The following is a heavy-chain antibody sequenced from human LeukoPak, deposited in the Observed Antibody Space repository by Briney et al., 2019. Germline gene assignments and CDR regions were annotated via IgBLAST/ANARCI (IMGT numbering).Heavy chain of an antibody. V-gene: IGHV1-58*01. CDR1: GFTFTSSA. Sequence: GASVKVSCKASGFTFTSSAVQWVRQARGQRLEWIGWIFVGSGNTNYAQKFQERVTITRDMSTSTAYMELSSLRSEDTAVYYCAAEIRGEYCSGGSCYSTVHWGQGTLVTVSS. CDR3: AAEIRGEYCSGGSCYSTVH. J-gene: IGHJ4*02. CDR2: IFVGSGNT. D-gene: IGHD2-15*01.